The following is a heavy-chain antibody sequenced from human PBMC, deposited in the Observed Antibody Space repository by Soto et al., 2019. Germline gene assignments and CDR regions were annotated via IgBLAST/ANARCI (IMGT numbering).Heavy chain of an antibody. J-gene: IGHJ6*02. CDR1: GGTFSSYA. V-gene: IGHV1-69*12. CDR2: IIPIFGTA. CDR3: ANNPENYYYGMDV. Sequence: QVPLVQSGAEVKKPGSSVKVSCKASGGTFSSYAISWVRQAPGQGLEWMGGIIPIFGTADYAQKFQGRVTITADESTSTAYVELSSLRSEDTAVYYCANNPENYYYGMDVWGQGTTVTVSS. D-gene: IGHD1-1*01.